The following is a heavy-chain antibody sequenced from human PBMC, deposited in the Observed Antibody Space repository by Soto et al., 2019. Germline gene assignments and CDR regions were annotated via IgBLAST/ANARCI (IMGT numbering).Heavy chain of an antibody. CDR2: TYPGDSAT. CDR3: AANPTLPDSCLHGMDV. V-gene: IGHV5-51*01. Sequence: GDSLKISCKTSGFAFSNYWVGWVRQMPGKGFEWMGITYPGDSATKYSPSFQGHVTISSDKSTNTAYLQWSSLRASDTAIYFCAANPTLPDSCLHGMDVWGQGTTVTVSS. D-gene: IGHD2-15*01. CDR1: GFAFSNYW. J-gene: IGHJ6*02.